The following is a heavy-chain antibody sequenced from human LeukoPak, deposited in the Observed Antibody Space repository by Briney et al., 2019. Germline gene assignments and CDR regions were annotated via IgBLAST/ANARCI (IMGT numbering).Heavy chain of an antibody. D-gene: IGHD1-26*01. V-gene: IGHV4-31*02. CDR1: LVSVRDGRYC. Sequence: PSETLSLTCSVSLVSVRDGRYCCTGIRQHPGKGLEWIGYKYYSGSAKYNPSLKSRLTISIDTSKNQFSLQMSSVTTADTATYYSPTANTVSESFLDIINMWGQGTRVTVSS. CDR2: KYYSGSA. J-gene: IGHJ3*02. CDR3: PTANTVSESFLDIINM.